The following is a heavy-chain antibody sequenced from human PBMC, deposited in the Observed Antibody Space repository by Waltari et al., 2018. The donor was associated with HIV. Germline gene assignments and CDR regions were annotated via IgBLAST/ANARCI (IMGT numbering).Heavy chain of an antibody. D-gene: IGHD4-17*01. Sequence: EVQLVESGGGLVQPGGSLRLSCAASGFTVSSNYMSWVRQAPGKGLEWGSVIYSGGSTYYADSVKGRFTIARDNSKNTLYLQRNSLRAEDTAVYYCARPDHYGGNSDYWGQGTLVTVSS. V-gene: IGHV3-66*01. CDR2: IYSGGST. J-gene: IGHJ4*02. CDR3: ARPDHYGGNSDY. CDR1: GFTVSSNY.